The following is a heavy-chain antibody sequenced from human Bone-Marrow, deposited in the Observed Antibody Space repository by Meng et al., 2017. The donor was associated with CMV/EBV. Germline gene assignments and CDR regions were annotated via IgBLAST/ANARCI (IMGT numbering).Heavy chain of an antibody. Sequence: GESLKISCAASGSTVNNNYMTWVRQAPGKGLECVSVIYGSGTTYYADSVKGRFTISRDNSKNTLYLQMNSLRVEDTAVYYCAMVFWSGYSLDWFDPWGRGTLVTVSS. D-gene: IGHD3-3*01. CDR2: IYGSGTT. J-gene: IGHJ5*02. CDR1: GSTVNNNY. CDR3: AMVFWSGYSLDWFDP. V-gene: IGHV3-53*01.